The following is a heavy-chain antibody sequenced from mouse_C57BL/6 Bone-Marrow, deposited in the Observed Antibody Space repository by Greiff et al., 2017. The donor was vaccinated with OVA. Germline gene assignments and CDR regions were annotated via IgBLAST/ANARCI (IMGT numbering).Heavy chain of an antibody. Sequence: QVHVKQSGAELARPGASVKLSCKASGYTFTSYGISWVKQRTGQGLEWIGEIYPRSGNTYYNEKFKGKATLTADKSSSTAYMELRSLTSEDSAVYFCARSYYYGSSYLYWYFDVWGTGTTVTVSS. D-gene: IGHD1-1*01. CDR1: GYTFTSYG. J-gene: IGHJ1*03. CDR2: IYPRSGNT. V-gene: IGHV1-81*01. CDR3: ARSYYYGSSYLYWYFDV.